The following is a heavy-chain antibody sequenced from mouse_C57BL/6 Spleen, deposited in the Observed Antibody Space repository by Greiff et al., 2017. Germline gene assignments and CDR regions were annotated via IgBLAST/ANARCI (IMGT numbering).Heavy chain of an antibody. Sequence: VQLQQPGAELVKPGASVKVSCKASGYTFTSYWMHWVKQRPGQGLEWIGRIHPSDSDTNYNQKFNGKATLPVDKSSSTAYMQLSSLTSENSAVYYSALAPTMVTTLFGNWGQGTTLTDSS. CDR2: IHPSDSDT. V-gene: IGHV1-74*01. D-gene: IGHD2-9*01. J-gene: IGHJ2*01. CDR3: ALAPTMVTTLFGN. CDR1: GYTFTSYW.